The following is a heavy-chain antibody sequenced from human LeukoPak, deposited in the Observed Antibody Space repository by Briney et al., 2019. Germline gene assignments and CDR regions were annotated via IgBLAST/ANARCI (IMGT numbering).Heavy chain of an antibody. D-gene: IGHD6-13*01. V-gene: IGHV3-66*01. J-gene: IGHJ4*02. CDR3: ARGESYSSSWHDY. Sequence: PGGSLRLSCAASGFTVSSNYMSWVRQAPGKGLEWVSVIYSGGSTYYADSVKGRFTISRDNSKNTLYLQMNSLRAEDTAVYYCARGESYSSSWHDYWGQGTLVTVSS. CDR1: GFTVSSNY. CDR2: IYSGGST.